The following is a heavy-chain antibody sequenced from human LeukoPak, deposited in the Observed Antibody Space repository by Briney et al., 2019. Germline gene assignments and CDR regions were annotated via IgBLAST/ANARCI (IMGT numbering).Heavy chain of an antibody. CDR2: FDPEDGET. D-gene: IGHD6-13*01. J-gene: IGHJ6*03. CDR3: AREVQYSSSRLGYYYYIDV. CDR1: GYTLTELS. V-gene: IGHV1-24*01. Sequence: ASVKVSCKVSGYTLTELSMHWVRQAPGKGLEWMGCFDPEDGETIYAQKFQGRVTMTEDTSTDTAYMELSSLSSEDTAVYYGAREVQYSSSRLGYYYYIDVWGKGTTVTVSS.